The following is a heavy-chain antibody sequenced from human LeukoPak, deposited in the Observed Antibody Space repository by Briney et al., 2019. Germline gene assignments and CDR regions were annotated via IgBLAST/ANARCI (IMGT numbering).Heavy chain of an antibody. V-gene: IGHV3-11*01. Sequence: GGSLRLSCATSGFTFSDYYMTWMRQAPGKGLEWVSYISSGGSTIYYADSVKGRFTISRDNAKNSLYLQMNSLRAEGTAVYYCARSSGYYYMDVWGKGTTVTVSS. CDR3: ARSSGYYYMDV. J-gene: IGHJ6*03. CDR1: GFTFSDYY. CDR2: ISSGGSTI.